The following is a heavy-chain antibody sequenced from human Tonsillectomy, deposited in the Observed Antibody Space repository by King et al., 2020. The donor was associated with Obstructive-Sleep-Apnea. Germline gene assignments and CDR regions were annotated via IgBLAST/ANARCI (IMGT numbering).Heavy chain of an antibody. CDR1: TVTFTSHT. D-gene: IGHD3-22*01. Sequence: VQLVESGGALVQPGGSLRLACAASTVTFTSHTMNWVRQAPGKGLEWVSAISDSGENTYYADSVKGRFTIFRDLSRNTVYLQMNYLSAEDTALYYCAKIAGSSRFSFRDDSLDVWGQGTMVLVSS. V-gene: IGHV3-23*04. CDR2: ISDSGENT. J-gene: IGHJ3*01. CDR3: AKIAGSSRFSFRDDSLDV.